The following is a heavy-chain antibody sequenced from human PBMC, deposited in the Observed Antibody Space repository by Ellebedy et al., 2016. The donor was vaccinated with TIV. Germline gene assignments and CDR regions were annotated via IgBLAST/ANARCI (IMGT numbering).Heavy chain of an antibody. D-gene: IGHD6-6*01. CDR3: ARSYSSSIYGMDV. J-gene: IGHJ6*02. CDR1: GGSISSYY. CDR2: IYYSGST. V-gene: IGHV4-59*01. Sequence: SETLSLXXTVSGGSISSYYWSWIRQPPGKGLEWIGYIYYSGSTNYNPSLKSRVTISVDTSKNQFSLKLSSVTAADTAVYYCARSYSSSIYGMDVWGQGTTVTVSS.